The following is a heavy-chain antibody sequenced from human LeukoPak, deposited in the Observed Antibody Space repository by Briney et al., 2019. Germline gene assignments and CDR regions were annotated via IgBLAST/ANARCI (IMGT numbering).Heavy chain of an antibody. D-gene: IGHD3-10*01. J-gene: IGHJ5*02. Sequence: ASVKVSCKASGYTFTGYYMHWVRQAPGQGLEWMGWINPNSGGTNYAQKFQGRVTMTRDTSISTAYMELSRLRSDDTAVYYCARFGGSGVYNWFDPWGQGTLVTVSS. CDR3: ARFGGSGVYNWFDP. CDR1: GYTFTGYY. V-gene: IGHV1-2*02. CDR2: INPNSGGT.